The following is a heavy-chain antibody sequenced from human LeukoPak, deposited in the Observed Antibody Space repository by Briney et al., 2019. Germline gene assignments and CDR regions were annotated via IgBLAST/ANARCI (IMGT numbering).Heavy chain of an antibody. CDR1: GFTFSSYD. CDR2: FSGRGGGT. D-gene: IGHD3-22*01. Sequence: GGSLRLSCAAFGFTFSSYDMSWVRQAPGKGLEWVSSFSGRGGGTFYTDSVKGRFTISRDNSKNTLYLQMNSLRAEGTAVYYCANHRVGDYYDSSGKYYFDYWGQGTLVTVSS. J-gene: IGHJ4*02. V-gene: IGHV3-23*01. CDR3: ANHRVGDYYDSSGKYYFDY.